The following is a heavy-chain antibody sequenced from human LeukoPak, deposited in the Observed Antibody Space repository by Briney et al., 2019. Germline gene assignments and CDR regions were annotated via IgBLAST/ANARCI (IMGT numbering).Heavy chain of an antibody. D-gene: IGHD3-3*01. CDR2: ISYDGSNK. J-gene: IGHJ4*02. V-gene: IGHV3-30*18. CDR3: AKDYYDFWSGYRLYFDY. CDR1: GFTFSSYG. Sequence: GGSLRLSCAASGFTFSSYGMHWVRQAPGKGLEWVAVISYDGSNKYYADSVKGRFTISRDNSKNTLYLQMNSLRAEDTAVYYCAKDYYDFWSGYRLYFDYWGQGTLVTVSS.